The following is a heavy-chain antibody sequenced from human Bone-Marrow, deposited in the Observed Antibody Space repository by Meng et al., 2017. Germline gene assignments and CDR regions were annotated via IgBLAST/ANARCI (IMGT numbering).Heavy chain of an antibody. J-gene: IGHJ4*02. CDR3: MTAHHYDRSGFYY. V-gene: IGHV3-49*04. Sequence: GESLKISCTASGFTFGDYAMSWVRQAPGKGLEWVGFIRSKAYGGTTEYAASVKGRFTISRDDSKNTLSLQMNSLKTEDTAVYYCMTAHHYDRSGFYYWGPGTLVTVSS. CDR2: IRSKAYGGTT. CDR1: GFTFGDYA. D-gene: IGHD3-22*01.